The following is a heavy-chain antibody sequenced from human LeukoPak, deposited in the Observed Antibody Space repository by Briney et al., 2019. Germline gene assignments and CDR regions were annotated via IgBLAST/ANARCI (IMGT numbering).Heavy chain of an antibody. Sequence: GSLRLSCAASGFTVSSNYMSWVRQAPGKGLEWVSVIYSGGSTYYADSVKGRFTISRDNSKNTLYLHMNSLRAEDTAVYYCARVGGRFSSGWYYFDYWGQGTLVTVSS. CDR1: GFTVSSNY. J-gene: IGHJ4*02. V-gene: IGHV3-53*01. CDR2: IYSGGST. D-gene: IGHD6-19*01. CDR3: ARVGGRFSSGWYYFDY.